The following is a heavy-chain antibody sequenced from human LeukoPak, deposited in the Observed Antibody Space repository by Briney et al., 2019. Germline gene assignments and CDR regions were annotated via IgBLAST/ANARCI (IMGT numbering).Heavy chain of an antibody. V-gene: IGHV1-18*01. Sequence: ASVKVSCKASGYTFTSYGISWVRQAPGQGLEWMGWISAYNGNTNYAQKLQGRVTMTTDTSTSTAYMELRSLRSDDTAVYYCARVRSAAAEADYYYYYGMDVWGQGTTVTVSS. D-gene: IGHD6-13*01. CDR2: ISAYNGNT. CDR1: GYTFTSYG. J-gene: IGHJ6*02. CDR3: ARVRSAAAEADYYYYYGMDV.